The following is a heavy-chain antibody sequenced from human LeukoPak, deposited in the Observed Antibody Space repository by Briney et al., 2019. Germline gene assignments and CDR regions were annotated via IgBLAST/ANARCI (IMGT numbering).Heavy chain of an antibody. CDR1: GFTVSSNY. Sequence: GGSLRLSCAASGFTVSSNYMSWVRQAPGKGLEWVSVIYSGGSTYYADSVKGRFTISRDNSKNTLYLQMNSLRAEDTAVYYCARTVVDQYYFDYWGQGTLVTVSS. J-gene: IGHJ4*02. D-gene: IGHD2-2*01. V-gene: IGHV3-53*01. CDR3: ARTVVDQYYFDY. CDR2: IYSGGST.